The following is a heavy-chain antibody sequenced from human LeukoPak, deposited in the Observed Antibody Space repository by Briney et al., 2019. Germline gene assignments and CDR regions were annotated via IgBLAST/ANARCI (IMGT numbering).Heavy chain of an antibody. Sequence: GGALRLSCAASGFTFTDYWMSSIRQAPGKGLEWISYISISGGTIYYAESVKGRFTISRDNAKSSLYLQMNSLRGEDTAVYYCARVGQFDSWGQGTLVTVSS. CDR1: GFTFTDYW. J-gene: IGHJ4*02. V-gene: IGHV3-11*04. CDR3: ARVGQFDS. CDR2: ISISGGTI.